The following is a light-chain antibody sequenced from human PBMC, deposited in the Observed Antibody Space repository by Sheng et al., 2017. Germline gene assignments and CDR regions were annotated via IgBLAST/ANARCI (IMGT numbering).Light chain of an antibody. CDR2: EAS. V-gene: IGKV1-33*01. Sequence: DIQMTQSPSSLSASVGDRVIITCQASQDINNHLNWYQQKPGKAPKLLIYEASNLGTGVPSRFSGSGSVTDFRLTISSLQPEDFATYYCQQYAVFPPYTFGQGTNLEMK. CDR3: QQYAVFPPYT. CDR1: QDINNH. J-gene: IGKJ2*01.